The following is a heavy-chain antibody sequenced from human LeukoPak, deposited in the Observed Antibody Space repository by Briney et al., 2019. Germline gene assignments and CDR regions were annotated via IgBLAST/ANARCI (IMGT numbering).Heavy chain of an antibody. CDR2: IHISGST. CDR3: ARDSGPYYDSSGYPYFDY. CDR1: GASISNYY. J-gene: IGHJ4*02. V-gene: IGHV4-4*07. Sequence: SETLSLTCTVSGASISNYYWSWIRQPAGKGLEWIGRIHISGSTNYNPSLRRRVTMSLDTSGNQFSLRLTPVTAADTAVYYCARDSGPYYDSSGYPYFDYWGQGTLVAVSS. D-gene: IGHD3-22*01.